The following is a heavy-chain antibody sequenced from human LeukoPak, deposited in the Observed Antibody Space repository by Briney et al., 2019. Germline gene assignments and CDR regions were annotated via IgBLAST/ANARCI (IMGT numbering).Heavy chain of an antibody. CDR2: IYYSGST. CDR1: GGSISSYY. D-gene: IGHD1-26*01. J-gene: IGHJ3*02. Sequence: PSETLSLTCTVSGGSISSYYWSWIRQPPGKGLEWLGYIYYSGSTNYNPSLKSRVSISIDTSKNQFSLKLSSVTAADTAVYHCARHQWVPAFDIWGQGTMVTVSS. CDR3: ARHQWVPAFDI. V-gene: IGHV4-59*08.